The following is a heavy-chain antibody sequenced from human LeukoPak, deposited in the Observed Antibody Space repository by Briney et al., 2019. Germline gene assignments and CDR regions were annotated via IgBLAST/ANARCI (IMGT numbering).Heavy chain of an antibody. CDR1: GGSISSDS. CDR3: AKRDVLLWFGELFRDWYFDL. D-gene: IGHD3-10*01. Sequence: SETLSLTCTVSGGSISSDSWSWIRQPPGKGLEWIGYVDYSGRINYNPSLKTRVTISVDTSKNQFSLKLSSVTAADTAVYYCAKRDVLLWFGELFRDWYFDLWGRGTLVTVSS. CDR2: VDYSGRI. J-gene: IGHJ2*01. V-gene: IGHV4-59*08.